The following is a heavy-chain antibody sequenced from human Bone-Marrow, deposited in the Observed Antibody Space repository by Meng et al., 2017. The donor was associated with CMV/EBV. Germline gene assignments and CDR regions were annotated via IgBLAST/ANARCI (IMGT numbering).Heavy chain of an antibody. J-gene: IGHJ6*01. CDR1: GGSISSSSYY. V-gene: IGHV4-39*07. D-gene: IGHD3-3*01. Sequence: SETLSLTCTVSGGSISSSSYYWGWIRQPPGKGLEWIGSIYYSGSTYYNPSLKSRVTISVDTSKNQFSLKLSSVTAADTAVYYCARDLLAAFGVVTLYYYYGMAVWGQGTTVTSSS. CDR3: ARDLLAAFGVVTLYYYYGMAV. CDR2: IYYSGST.